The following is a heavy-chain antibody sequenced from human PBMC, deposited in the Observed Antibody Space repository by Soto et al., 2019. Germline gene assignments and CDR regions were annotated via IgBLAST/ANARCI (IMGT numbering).Heavy chain of an antibody. Sequence: SETLSLTCTVSGGSISSGGYYWSWIRQPPGKGLEWLGYIFHSGSSLYNPSLRGRLTLSADTSRNQLSLHLTSVTAADTAVYYCVRGGIAGHWFDPWGQGILVTVSS. D-gene: IGHD2-15*01. CDR1: GGSISSGGYY. V-gene: IGHV4-31*03. CDR3: VRGGIAGHWFDP. CDR2: IFHSGSS. J-gene: IGHJ5*02.